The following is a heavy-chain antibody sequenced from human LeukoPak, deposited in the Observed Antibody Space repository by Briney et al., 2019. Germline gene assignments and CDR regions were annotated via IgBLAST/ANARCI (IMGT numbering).Heavy chain of an antibody. D-gene: IGHD2-21*02. CDR2: IVVGSGNT. CDR3: AADPVCGGDCSYAFDI. J-gene: IGHJ3*02. V-gene: IGHV1-58*01. CDR1: GFTFTSSA. Sequence: SVKVSCTASGFTFTSSAVQWVRQARGRRLEWIGWIVVGSGNTNYAQKIQERVTITRDMSTSTAYMELSSLRSEDTAVYYCAADPVCGGDCSYAFDIWGQGTMVTVSS.